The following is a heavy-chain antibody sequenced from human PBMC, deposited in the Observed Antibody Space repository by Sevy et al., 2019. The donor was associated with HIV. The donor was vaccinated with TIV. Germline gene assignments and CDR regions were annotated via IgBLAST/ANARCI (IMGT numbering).Heavy chain of an antibody. CDR2: MNYSEST. CDR3: ARIRDWNYFDY. J-gene: IGHJ4*02. Sequence: SETLSLTCTVSGGSIRSNHWGAWIRQPPGKGPGCIGYMNYSESTNYNPSLKSRVTMSVNMSKNQFSLNLSSVTALDNAVYSCARIRDWNYFDYWGQGTLVTVSS. CDR1: GGSIRSNHW. V-gene: IGHV4-28*06. D-gene: IGHD1-1*01.